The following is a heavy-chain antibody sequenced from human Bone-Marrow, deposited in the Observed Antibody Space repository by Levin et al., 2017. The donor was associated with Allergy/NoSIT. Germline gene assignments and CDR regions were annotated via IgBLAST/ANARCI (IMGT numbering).Heavy chain of an antibody. CDR2: INHRGST. V-gene: IGHV4-34*01. Sequence: PSETLSLTCAVYGGSFSGYYWSWIRQPPGKGLEWRGEINHRGSTNYNPSLKSRVTISVDTSKNQFSLKLSSVTAADTAVYYCARGRRLSSSWFFDYWGQGTLVTVSS. J-gene: IGHJ4*02. D-gene: IGHD6-13*01. CDR3: ARGRRLSSSWFFDY. CDR1: GGSFSGYY.